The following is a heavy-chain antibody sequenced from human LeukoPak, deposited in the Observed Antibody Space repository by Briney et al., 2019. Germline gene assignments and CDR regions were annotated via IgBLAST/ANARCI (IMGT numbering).Heavy chain of an antibody. CDR2: ISGSGDTT. Sequence: GGSLRLSCAGSGFRFSGYAMSWVRQAPGEGLDWVSTISGSGDTTYYADSVKGRFAISRDNAKNTLDLQMNSLTAEDTAVYYCAKGSAYYDFYYMVVCGKGTTVTVSS. CDR1: GFRFSGYA. CDR3: AKGSAYYDFYYMVV. V-gene: IGHV3-23*01. J-gene: IGHJ6*03.